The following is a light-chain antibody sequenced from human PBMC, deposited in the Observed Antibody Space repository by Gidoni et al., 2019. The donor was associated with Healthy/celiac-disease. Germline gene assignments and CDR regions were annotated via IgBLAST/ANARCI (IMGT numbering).Light chain of an antibody. Sequence: EIVSTQSPATLSLSPGERATLSCRASQSVSSYLAWYQQKPGQSPRLLIYDASNRPTGIPAKLSGSRSGRDFTLTISSRVHEDFAVYYCQQRSNWPPITFGQGTRLEIK. CDR2: DAS. J-gene: IGKJ5*01. CDR1: QSVSSY. V-gene: IGKV3-11*02. CDR3: QQRSNWPPIT.